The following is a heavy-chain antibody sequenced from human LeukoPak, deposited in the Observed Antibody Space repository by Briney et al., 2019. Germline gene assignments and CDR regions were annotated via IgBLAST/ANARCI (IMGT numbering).Heavy chain of an antibody. V-gene: IGHV3-21*01. Sequence: NTGGSLRLSCAASGFTFSSYSMNWVRQAPGKGLEWVSSISSSSSYIYYADSVKGRFTISRDNAKNSLYLQMNSLRAEDTAVYYCARAFGTTVTTLFWFDPWGQGTLVAVSS. J-gene: IGHJ5*02. CDR3: ARAFGTTVTTLFWFDP. CDR2: ISSSSSYI. CDR1: GFTFSSYS. D-gene: IGHD4-17*01.